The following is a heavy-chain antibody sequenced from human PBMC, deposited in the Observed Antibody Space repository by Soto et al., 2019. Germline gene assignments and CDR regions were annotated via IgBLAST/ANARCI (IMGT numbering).Heavy chain of an antibody. CDR1: GGSISSGDYY. Sequence: SETLSLTCTVSGGSISSGDYYWSWVRQHPGKGLEWIGYIYYSGSTYYNPSLKSRVTISVDTSKNQFSLKLSSVTAADTAVYYCAIQRGVAYFDYWYQGTLVSVSS. V-gene: IGHV4-30-4*01. J-gene: IGHJ4*02. CDR2: IYYSGST. D-gene: IGHD3-10*01. CDR3: AIQRGVAYFDY.